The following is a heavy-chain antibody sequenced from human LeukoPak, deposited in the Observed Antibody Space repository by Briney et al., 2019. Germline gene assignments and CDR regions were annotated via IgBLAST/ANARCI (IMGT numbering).Heavy chain of an antibody. CDR2: ISSSSSYI. J-gene: IGHJ4*02. V-gene: IGHV3-21*01. D-gene: IGHD5-12*01. CDR3: ARGPSGYHNT. CDR1: GVTFSNYA. Sequence: GGSLRLSCAASGVTFSNYALHWVRQAPGKGLEWVSSISSSSSYIYYADSVKGRFTISRDNSKDTLYLQMNSLRAEDTAVYYCARGPSGYHNTGGQGTLVTVSS.